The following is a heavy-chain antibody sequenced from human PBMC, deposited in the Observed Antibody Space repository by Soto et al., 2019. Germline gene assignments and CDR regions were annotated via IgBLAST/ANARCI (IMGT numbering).Heavy chain of an antibody. V-gene: IGHV1-69*12. D-gene: IGHD3-3*02. J-gene: IGHJ6*02. CDR3: AGDKDRQLLGSNYYYYLDV. Sequence: QVQLMQSGAEVKKPGSSVKVSCKASGGTFSTSAISWVRQAPGEGLEWVGGIMPVFATPDYARKFQGRVTISADETATTAYPEPTSQTADDTAVYYCAGDKDRQLLGSNYYYYLDVWGQGTAITVSS. CDR2: IMPVFATP. CDR1: GGTFSTSA.